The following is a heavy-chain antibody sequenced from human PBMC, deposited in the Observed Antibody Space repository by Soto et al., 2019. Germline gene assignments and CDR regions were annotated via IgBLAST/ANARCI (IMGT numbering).Heavy chain of an antibody. J-gene: IGHJ6*02. CDR1: GGTFSSYA. D-gene: IGHD3-3*01. V-gene: IGHV1-69*06. Sequence: QVQLVQSGAEVKKPGSSVKVSCKASGGTFSSYAISWVRQAPGQGLEWMGGIIPIFGTANYAQKFQGRVTISADKSTRTAYMEMRSLRSEDPAVYCCASAKGFWSGLVRVNGMDVWGQGTTVTVSS. CDR2: IIPIFGTA. CDR3: ASAKGFWSGLVRVNGMDV.